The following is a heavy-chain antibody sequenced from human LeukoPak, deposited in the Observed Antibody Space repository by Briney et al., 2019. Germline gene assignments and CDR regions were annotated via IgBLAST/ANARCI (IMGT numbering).Heavy chain of an antibody. CDR2: INPSGGST. D-gene: IGHD4-11*01. CDR3: ARPADYSNFLPDY. CDR1: GYTFTRYC. Sequence: GASVKLSCKASGYTFTRYCMHWVRQAPGQGLEWMGVINPSGGSTNYAQKFQGRVSMTRDTSTTTVYMELSSLRSEDTAVYYCARPADYSNFLPDYWGQGTLVTVSS. J-gene: IGHJ4*02. V-gene: IGHV1-46*03.